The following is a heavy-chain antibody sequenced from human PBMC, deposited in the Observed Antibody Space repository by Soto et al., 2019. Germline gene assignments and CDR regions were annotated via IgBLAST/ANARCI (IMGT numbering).Heavy chain of an antibody. CDR3: EKNQGVELVPLATVDWFDP. Sequence: GWSLRLSFAASGFIFETFGMSWVRQALGKGLEWISSISGSGFRKYYANSVKGRFTISRDNSKSTVYLELNNLSAEDTAVYNCEKNQGVELVPLATVDWFDPWGQG. V-gene: IGHV3-23*01. CDR2: ISGSGFRK. D-gene: IGHD1-26*01. J-gene: IGHJ5*02. CDR1: GFIFETFG.